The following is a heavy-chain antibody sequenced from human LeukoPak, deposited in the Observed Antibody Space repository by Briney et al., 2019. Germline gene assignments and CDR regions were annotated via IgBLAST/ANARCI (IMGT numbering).Heavy chain of an antibody. CDR3: AKAAYYSSGTYCDY. CDR2: ISSDGSKK. D-gene: IGHD3-10*01. Sequence: GTSLRLSCAASGFTFSSYAMHWVRQAPGKGPEWVAVISSDGSKKYYADSVKGRFTISRDNSNSKNTLYLQMNSLRAEDTAVYYCAKAAYYSSGTYCDYWGQGTLVTVSS. J-gene: IGHJ4*02. V-gene: IGHV3-30*18. CDR1: GFTFSSYA.